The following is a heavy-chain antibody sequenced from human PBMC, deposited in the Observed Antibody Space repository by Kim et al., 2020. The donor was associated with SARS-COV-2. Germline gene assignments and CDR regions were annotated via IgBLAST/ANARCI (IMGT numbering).Heavy chain of an antibody. D-gene: IGHD3-9*01. J-gene: IGHJ5*02. V-gene: IGHV3-64*02. CDR1: GFSFSAYS. Sequence: GGSLRLSCVVSGFSFSAYSLHWARQAPGKGLETISAINDNGDMTYYVDSVKGRFTISRDNSKNILHLQMESLRPEETAIYYCARRASYGYYNDAWVQGTLVTVSS. CDR2: INDNGDMT. CDR3: ARRASYGYYNDA.